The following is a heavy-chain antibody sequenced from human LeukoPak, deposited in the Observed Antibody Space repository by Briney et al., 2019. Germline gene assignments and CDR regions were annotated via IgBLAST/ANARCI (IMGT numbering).Heavy chain of an antibody. V-gene: IGHV3-7*01. CDR2: IKQDGSEK. D-gene: IGHD3-3*01. J-gene: IGHJ4*02. Sequence: GGSLRLSCAASGFAFSSYWMSWVRQAPGKGLEWLANIKQDGSEKYYVDSVKGRFTISRDNAKNSLYLQMNSLRAEDTAVYYCARRFWSGYPKRIYYFDYWGQGTLVTVSS. CDR1: GFAFSSYW. CDR3: ARRFWSGYPKRIYYFDY.